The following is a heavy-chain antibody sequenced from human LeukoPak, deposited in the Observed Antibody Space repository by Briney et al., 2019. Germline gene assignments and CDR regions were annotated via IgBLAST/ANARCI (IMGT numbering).Heavy chain of an antibody. V-gene: IGHV3-21*01. CDR1: GFTFSSYT. CDR2: FSSSATYI. CDR3: ATWDDYGDYVAFEY. Sequence: GGSLRLSCAGSGFTFSSYTMNWVRQAPGKGLEWVSSFSSSATYIYYADSVRGRFTISRDDAKNSLFLHMNSLRAEDTAVYYCATWDDYGDYVAFEYWGQGTLVTVSS. J-gene: IGHJ4*02. D-gene: IGHD4-17*01.